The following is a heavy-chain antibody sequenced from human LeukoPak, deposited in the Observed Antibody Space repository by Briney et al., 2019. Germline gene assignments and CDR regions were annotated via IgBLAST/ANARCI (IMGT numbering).Heavy chain of an antibody. D-gene: IGHD3-22*01. Sequence: SGTLSLTCAVSGGSISSSNWWSWVRQPPGKGLEWIGEIYHSGSTNYNPSLKSRVTISVDKSKNQFSLKLSSVTAADTAVYCCARVYSTLDGVGYYYSRAHFDYWGQGTLVTVSS. CDR1: GGSISSSNW. J-gene: IGHJ4*02. CDR3: ARVYSTLDGVGYYYSRAHFDY. V-gene: IGHV4-4*01. CDR2: IYHSGST.